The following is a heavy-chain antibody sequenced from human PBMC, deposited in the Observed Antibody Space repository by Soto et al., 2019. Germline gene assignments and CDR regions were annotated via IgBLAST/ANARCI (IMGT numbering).Heavy chain of an antibody. CDR3: TRTGNFDI. CDR2: IYPGDSDT. CDR1: GYTFGSYW. J-gene: IGHJ3*02. Sequence: ESLKISCKGSGYTFGSYWIAWVRQMPGKGLEWMGIIYPGDSDTRYSPSFQGQVTISADKSISTAYLQRSSLKASDTAIYYCTRTGNFDIWGQGTTVTVSS. D-gene: IGHD2-2*01. V-gene: IGHV5-51*01.